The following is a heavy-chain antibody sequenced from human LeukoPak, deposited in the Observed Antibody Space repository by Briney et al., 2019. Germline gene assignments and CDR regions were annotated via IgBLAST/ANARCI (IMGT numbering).Heavy chain of an antibody. Sequence: PGGSLRLSCAASGFTFSSYWMSWVRQAPGKGLEWVANIKQDGSEKYYVDSVKGRFTISRDNAKNSLYLQMNSLRAEDAAVYYCTRKNLLGTIDYWGQGTLVTVSS. D-gene: IGHD7-27*01. CDR1: GFTFSSYW. V-gene: IGHV3-7*01. J-gene: IGHJ4*02. CDR3: TRKNLLGTIDY. CDR2: IKQDGSEK.